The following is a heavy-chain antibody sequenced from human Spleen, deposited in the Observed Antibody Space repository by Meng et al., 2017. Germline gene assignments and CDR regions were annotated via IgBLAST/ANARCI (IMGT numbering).Heavy chain of an antibody. J-gene: IGHJ4*02. Sequence: HLRQWGEGRLKPSETLSLHSTVYGGSFSGYYWSWIRQPPGKGLEWIGEINHSGSTNYNPSLKSRVTISVDTSKNQFSLKLSSVTAADTAVYYCARGRSDAIGDYRGQGTLVTVSS. CDR3: ARGRSDAIGDY. CDR1: GGSFSGYY. D-gene: IGHD2-21*01. CDR2: INHSGST. V-gene: IGHV4-34*01.